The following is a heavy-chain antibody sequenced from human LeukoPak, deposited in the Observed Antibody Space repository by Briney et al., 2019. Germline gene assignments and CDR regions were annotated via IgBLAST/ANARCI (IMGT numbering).Heavy chain of an antibody. CDR1: GFTFSSYS. V-gene: IGHV3-21*04. J-gene: IGHJ4*02. D-gene: IGHD6-13*01. Sequence: GGSLRLSCAASGFTFSSYSMNWIRQAPGKGLEWVSSISSSSSYIYYADSVKGRFTISRDNAKNSLYLQMNSLRAEDTALYYCAREGGSSSWRDYWGQGTLVTVSS. CDR3: AREGGSSSWRDY. CDR2: ISSSSSYI.